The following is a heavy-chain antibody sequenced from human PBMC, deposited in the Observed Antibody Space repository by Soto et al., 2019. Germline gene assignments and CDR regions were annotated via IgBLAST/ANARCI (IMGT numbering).Heavy chain of an antibody. D-gene: IGHD1-26*01. Sequence: SESLSLTCAVSGYSISSWKWWGWIRQPPGKGLEWIGYIYYSGSTYYNPSLKSRVTMSVDTSKNQFSLKLSSVTAVDTAVYYCARTGVGARHGPFDYWGQGTLVTVSS. CDR2: IYYSGST. V-gene: IGHV4-28*01. CDR1: GYSISSWKW. CDR3: ARTGVGARHGPFDY. J-gene: IGHJ4*02.